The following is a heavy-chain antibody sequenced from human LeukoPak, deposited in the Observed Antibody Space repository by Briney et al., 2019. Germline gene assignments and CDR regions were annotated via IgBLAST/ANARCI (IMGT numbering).Heavy chain of an antibody. V-gene: IGHV2-5*02. CDR1: GFSLSTNGGG. D-gene: IGHD7-27*01. CDR2: IYRDDDK. CDR3: AHIEDFLGDY. Sequence: KESGPTLVKPTQTLTLTCTFSGFSLSTNGGGGGWMRQPPGKALGWLTVIYRDDDKRYSLSLKSRLSITKNTSDNQVVLTLTNMDLVDTATYYCAHIEDFLGDYWGQGTLVTVSS. J-gene: IGHJ4*02.